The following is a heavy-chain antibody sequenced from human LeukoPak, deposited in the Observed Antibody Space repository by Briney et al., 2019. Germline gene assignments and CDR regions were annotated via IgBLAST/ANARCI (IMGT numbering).Heavy chain of an antibody. V-gene: IGHV3-64*01. D-gene: IGHD3-10*01. CDR2: INPNGDNT. CDR1: GFTFSSYF. Sequence: GGSVRLSCAASGFTFSSYFMHWVRQAPGKGLEYVSAINPNGDNTYYTNSVKGRLTVSRDNSRNTLYLQMGSLRAEDMAVYYCARAPRYYGSGLSYFDYWGQGTLF. CDR3: ARAPRYYGSGLSYFDY. J-gene: IGHJ4*02.